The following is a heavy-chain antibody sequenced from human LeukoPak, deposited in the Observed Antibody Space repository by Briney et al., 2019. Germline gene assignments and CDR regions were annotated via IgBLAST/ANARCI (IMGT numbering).Heavy chain of an antibody. Sequence: ASVKVSCKASGYTLTGYYMHWVRQAPGQGLEWMGWINPNSGGTNYAQKFQGRVTMTRDTSISTAYMELSRLRSDDTAVYYCARSITMVRGVIITRPFYGMDVWGQGTTVTVSS. V-gene: IGHV1-2*02. J-gene: IGHJ6*02. CDR1: GYTLTGYY. CDR2: INPNSGGT. D-gene: IGHD3-10*01. CDR3: ARSITMVRGVIITRPFYGMDV.